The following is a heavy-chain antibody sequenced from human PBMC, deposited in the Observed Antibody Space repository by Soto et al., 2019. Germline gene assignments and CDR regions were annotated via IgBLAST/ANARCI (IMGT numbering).Heavy chain of an antibody. CDR3: ARGIDDNASFGMDV. J-gene: IGHJ6*01. Sequence: EGSLRLSCTASRFTFRSYWMSWVRQAPGRGLELVANIKEDGSDKYYADSVKGRFTISRDNAKKSLYVQMNSLRVEDTAVYYCARGIDDNASFGMDVWGQGPTVTV. V-gene: IGHV3-7*01. D-gene: IGHD1-1*01. CDR2: IKEDGSDK. CDR1: RFTFRSYW.